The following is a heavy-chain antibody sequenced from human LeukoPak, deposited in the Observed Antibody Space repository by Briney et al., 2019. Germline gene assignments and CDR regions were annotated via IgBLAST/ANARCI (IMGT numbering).Heavy chain of an antibody. D-gene: IGHD1-26*01. CDR2: MSGDGETT. CDR3: AKVSIIGGNASPGRTGNYYGMDV. Sequence: GGSLRLSCGAPGFTSKNYEMNWVRQAPGKGLEWVSYMSGDGETTHYADSGKGRFTISRDNSKNTLYMKMNSPRPEDTAVYYCAKVSIIGGNASPGRTGNYYGMDVWGQGTTITVSS. CDR1: GFTSKNYE. J-gene: IGHJ6*02. V-gene: IGHV3-23*01.